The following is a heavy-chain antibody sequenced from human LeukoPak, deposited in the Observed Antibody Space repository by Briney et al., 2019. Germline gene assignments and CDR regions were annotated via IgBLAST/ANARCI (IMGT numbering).Heavy chain of an antibody. V-gene: IGHV4-34*01. CDR2: INHSGST. Sequence: SETLSLTCAVYGGSFSGYYWSWIRQPPGKGLEWIGEINHSGSTNYNPSLKSRVTISVDTSKNQFSLKLSSVTAADTAVYYCAREGIYGEVDYWGQGTLVTVSS. D-gene: IGHD4-17*01. CDR3: AREGIYGEVDY. CDR1: GGSFSGYY. J-gene: IGHJ4*02.